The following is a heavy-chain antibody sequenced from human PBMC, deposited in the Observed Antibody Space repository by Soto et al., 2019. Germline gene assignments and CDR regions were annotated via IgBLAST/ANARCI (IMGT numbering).Heavy chain of an antibody. Sequence: QVQLVQSGAEVKKPGASVKVSCKASGYTFTSYAMHWVRQAPGQRLEWMGWINAGNGNTKYSQKFQGRVTITRDTXAXTAYMELSSLRSEDTAVYYCARVGYYGSGSYYYFDYWGQGTLVTVSS. D-gene: IGHD3-10*01. V-gene: IGHV1-3*01. J-gene: IGHJ4*02. CDR3: ARVGYYGSGSYYYFDY. CDR1: GYTFTSYA. CDR2: INAGNGNT.